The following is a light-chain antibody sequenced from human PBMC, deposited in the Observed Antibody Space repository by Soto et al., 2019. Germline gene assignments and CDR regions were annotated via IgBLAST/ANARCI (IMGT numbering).Light chain of an antibody. V-gene: IGKV3-20*01. J-gene: IGKJ1*01. CDR3: QQYAGSAPWP. Sequence: EIVLTQPPGPLSVSPGDRVTLSCRASQTVNNNYLAWNQQKPGQAPRLLIYGASTPATGTPARFSGSGSGTHFSLTVSRLEPEDFAVYYCQQYAGSAPWPFGPGTKVDIK. CDR2: GAS. CDR1: QTVNNNY.